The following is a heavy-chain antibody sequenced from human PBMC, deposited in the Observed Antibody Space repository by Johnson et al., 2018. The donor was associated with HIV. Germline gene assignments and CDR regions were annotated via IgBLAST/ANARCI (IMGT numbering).Heavy chain of an antibody. J-gene: IGHJ3*02. D-gene: IGHD1-1*01. V-gene: IGHV3-30-3*01. Sequence: QVQLVESGGGVVQPGRSLRLSCAASGFTFSSYAMHWVRQAPGKGLEWVAVISYDGSNKYYADSVKGRFTISRDKSKTTRYLQMNSLRAEDTAVYYCARSRNYAGDIWGQGTMVTVSS. CDR3: ARSRNYAGDI. CDR2: ISYDGSNK. CDR1: GFTFSSYA.